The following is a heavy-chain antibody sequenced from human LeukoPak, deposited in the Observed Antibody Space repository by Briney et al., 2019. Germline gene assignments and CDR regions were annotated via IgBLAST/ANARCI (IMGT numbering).Heavy chain of an antibody. CDR3: VVTTHY. J-gene: IGHJ4*02. Sequence: PGGSLRLSCAASGFTFSTYSMNWVRQAPGKGLEWVSYISSSTTSTIYADSVKGRFTISRDNAKNSLYLQMNSLRDEDTAVYYCVVTTHYWGQGTLVTVSS. V-gene: IGHV3-48*02. CDR1: GFTFSTYS. CDR2: ISSSTTST. D-gene: IGHD4-17*01.